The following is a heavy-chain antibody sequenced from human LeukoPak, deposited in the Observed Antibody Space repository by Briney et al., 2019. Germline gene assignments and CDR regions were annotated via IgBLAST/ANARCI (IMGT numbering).Heavy chain of an antibody. CDR2: INPNSGGT. V-gene: IGHV1-2*04. J-gene: IGHJ4*02. D-gene: IGHD6-13*01. CDR3: ARSVAAAGTLDY. Sequence: ASVKVSCKASGYTFTGYYMHWVRQAPGQGLEWMGWINPNSGGTNYAQKFQGWVTMTRDTSISTAYMELSRLRSDDTAVYYCARSVAAAGTLDYWGXGTLVTVSS. CDR1: GYTFTGYY.